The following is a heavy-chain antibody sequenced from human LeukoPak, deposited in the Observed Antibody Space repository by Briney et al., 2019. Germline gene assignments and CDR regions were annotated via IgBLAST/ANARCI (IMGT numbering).Heavy chain of an antibody. D-gene: IGHD1-26*01. Sequence: PGGSLRLSCAASGFTFSSYWMHWVRHAPGKGLVWVSRINSDGSSTSYADSVKGRFTISRDNAKNTLYLQMNSLRAEDTAVYYCARGVGATEVFDYWGQGTLVTVSS. V-gene: IGHV3-74*01. CDR1: GFTFSSYW. CDR2: INSDGSST. CDR3: ARGVGATEVFDY. J-gene: IGHJ4*02.